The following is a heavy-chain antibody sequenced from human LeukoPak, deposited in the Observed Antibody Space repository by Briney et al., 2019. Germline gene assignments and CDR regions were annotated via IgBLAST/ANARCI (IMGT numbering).Heavy chain of an antibody. Sequence: GGSLRLSCAASGFTFDDYGMSWVRQAPGKGLEWVSGINWNGGSTGYAGSVKGRFTISRDKAKNSLYQQMNSLRAEDTALYYCARGGGKGYYDSSGYYNFDYWGQGTLVTVSS. D-gene: IGHD3-22*01. CDR3: ARGGGKGYYDSSGYYNFDY. J-gene: IGHJ4*02. CDR2: INWNGGST. CDR1: GFTFDDYG. V-gene: IGHV3-20*04.